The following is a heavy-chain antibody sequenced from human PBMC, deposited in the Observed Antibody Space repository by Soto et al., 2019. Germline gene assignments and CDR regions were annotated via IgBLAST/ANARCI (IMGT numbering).Heavy chain of an antibody. CDR3: ARHGSY. Sequence: ETQSLRWTVSGVSNISSSYYWGWIRQTPGKGLEWIGTIYFSGKSYYNPSLKSRLTISVDRSKNQFALNLTSVTAADTAVYYCARHGSYWGPGTLVTVSS. CDR1: GVSNISSSYY. CDR2: IYFSGKS. V-gene: IGHV4-39*01. J-gene: IGHJ4*02.